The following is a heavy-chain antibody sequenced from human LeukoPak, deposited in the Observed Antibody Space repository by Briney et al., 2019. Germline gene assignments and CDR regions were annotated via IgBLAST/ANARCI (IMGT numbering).Heavy chain of an antibody. J-gene: IGHJ4*02. Sequence: ASVKVSCKASRYTFTSYGISWVRQAPGQGLEWMGWISAYNGNTNYAQKLQGRVTMTTDTSTSTAYMELRSLRSDDTAVYYCARGDTAFSPYYFDYWGQGTLVTVSS. D-gene: IGHD5-18*01. V-gene: IGHV1-18*01. CDR1: RYTFTSYG. CDR3: ARGDTAFSPYYFDY. CDR2: ISAYNGNT.